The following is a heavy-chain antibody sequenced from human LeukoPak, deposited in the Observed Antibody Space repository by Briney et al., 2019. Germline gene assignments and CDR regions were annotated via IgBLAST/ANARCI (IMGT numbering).Heavy chain of an antibody. J-gene: IGHJ4*02. CDR1: GYIFSNYG. V-gene: IGHV1-18*01. CDR3: ARGDADIANSAVDY. Sequence: ASVKVSCKTAGYIFSNYGVTWVRQAPGQGLEWMGWISGYNGNTNYAQKFQGRVTMTTDTSTGTASLELGSLRSGDTAVYFCARGDADIANSAVDYWGRGTLVTVSS. CDR2: ISGYNGNT. D-gene: IGHD4/OR15-4a*01.